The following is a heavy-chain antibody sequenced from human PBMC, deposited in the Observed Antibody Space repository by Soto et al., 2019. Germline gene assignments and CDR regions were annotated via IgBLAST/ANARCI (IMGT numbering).Heavy chain of an antibody. CDR2: INPGDGST. V-gene: IGHV1-46*01. Sequence: QVQLVQSGAEMVRPGASVRISCKASGYTFTTYYLHWVRQAPGQRLEWMGIINPGDGSTGYTQKFPGRVTLTRDTSTSTVTMELSSLSSEDTAVYYCARARDSGLYPIFDSWGQGTLVTVSS. D-gene: IGHD1-26*01. CDR1: GYTFTTYY. CDR3: ARARDSGLYPIFDS. J-gene: IGHJ4*02.